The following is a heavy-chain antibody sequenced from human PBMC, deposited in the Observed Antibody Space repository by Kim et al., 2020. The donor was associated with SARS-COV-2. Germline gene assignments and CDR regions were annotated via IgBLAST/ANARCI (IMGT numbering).Heavy chain of an antibody. D-gene: IGHD3-16*01. J-gene: IGHJ4*02. CDR1: GFTFSIYA. Sequence: GGSLRLSCAASGFTFSIYAMSWVRQAPGKGLEWVSGISANGANTFYADSVKGRLTISRDNSKNTVFLQMSGLRAEDTAVYYCARNVHVTSFDYWGQGTL. CDR3: ARNVHVTSFDY. CDR2: ISANGANT. V-gene: IGHV3-23*01.